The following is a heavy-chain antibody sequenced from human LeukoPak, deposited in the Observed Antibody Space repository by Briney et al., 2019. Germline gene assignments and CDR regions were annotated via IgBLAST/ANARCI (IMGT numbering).Heavy chain of an antibody. CDR3: ATHTRGPRDY. J-gene: IGHJ4*02. D-gene: IGHD3-10*01. V-gene: IGHV3-49*04. CDR1: GFTFGDYA. Sequence: GGSLRLSCTSSGFTFGDYAMSWVRQAPGEGLEWVGFIRSKAYGGTTQYAASVKGRFTILRDDSKSIAYLQMNSLRAEDTAVYYCATHTRGPRDYWGQGTLVTVSS. CDR2: IRSKAYGGTT.